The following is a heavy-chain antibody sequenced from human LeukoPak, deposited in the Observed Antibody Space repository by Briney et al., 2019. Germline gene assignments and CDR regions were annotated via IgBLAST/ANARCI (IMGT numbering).Heavy chain of an antibody. V-gene: IGHV4-39*01. CDR3: AISRYSGSYYAVDY. Sequence: SETLSLTCTVSGGSISSGDYSWSWIRQPPGKGLEWIGSIYYSGSTYYNPSLKSRVTISVDTSKNQFSLKLSSVTAADTAVYYCAISRYSGSYYAVDYWGQGALVTVSS. J-gene: IGHJ4*02. CDR2: IYYSGST. D-gene: IGHD1-26*01. CDR1: GGSISSGDYS.